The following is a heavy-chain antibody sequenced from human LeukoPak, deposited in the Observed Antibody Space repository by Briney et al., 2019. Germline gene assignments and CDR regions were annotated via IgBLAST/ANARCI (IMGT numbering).Heavy chain of an antibody. D-gene: IGHD5-18*01. CDR1: GGSISSSSYY. J-gene: IGHJ4*02. CDR3: ARGSRGYSYG. Sequence: SETLSLTCTVSGGSISSSSYYWGWIRQPPGKGLEWIGSIYYSGSTYYNPSLKSRVTISVDTFNNQFSLKLSSVTAADTAVYYCARGSRGYSYGWGQGTLVTVSS. CDR2: IYYSGST. V-gene: IGHV4-39*07.